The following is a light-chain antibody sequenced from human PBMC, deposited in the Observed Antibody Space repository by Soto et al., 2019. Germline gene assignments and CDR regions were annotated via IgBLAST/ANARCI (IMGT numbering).Light chain of an antibody. J-gene: IGKJ4*01. Sequence: DIQMTQSPSTLSASVGDRVTITCRASQSISSWLAWYQQKPGKAPKFLIYKASVLESGVPSRFSGSGSGTEFTLTISSLQADDFATYYCQQYNSYPITFGGGTKVEIK. V-gene: IGKV1-5*03. CDR2: KAS. CDR1: QSISSW. CDR3: QQYNSYPIT.